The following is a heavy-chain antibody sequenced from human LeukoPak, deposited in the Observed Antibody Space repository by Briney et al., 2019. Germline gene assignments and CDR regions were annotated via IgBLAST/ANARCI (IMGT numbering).Heavy chain of an antibody. Sequence: GGSLRLSCAASGFTVSSNYMNWVRQAPGKGLEWVSVIYSGGSTYYADSVKGRFTISRDNSKNTLYLQMNSLSAEDTAVYYCARGSHHSCYLEVWGKGTTVTVSS. CDR1: GFTVSSNY. CDR3: ARGSHHSCYLEV. CDR2: IYSGGST. V-gene: IGHV3-53*01. J-gene: IGHJ6*03.